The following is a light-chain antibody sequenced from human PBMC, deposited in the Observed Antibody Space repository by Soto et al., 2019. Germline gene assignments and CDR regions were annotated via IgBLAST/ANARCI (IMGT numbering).Light chain of an antibody. CDR3: QQYNSNSYT. CDR2: KTS. V-gene: IGKV1-5*03. CDR1: QSISNW. J-gene: IGKJ2*01. Sequence: DIQRTQSPSTLSASVGDRVTITCRASQSISNWLAWYQQKPGRPPKLLMYKTSTLESGVPSRFSGSGSGTEFTLTIGSLQPDDSATYYCQQYNSNSYTFGQGTKVDIK.